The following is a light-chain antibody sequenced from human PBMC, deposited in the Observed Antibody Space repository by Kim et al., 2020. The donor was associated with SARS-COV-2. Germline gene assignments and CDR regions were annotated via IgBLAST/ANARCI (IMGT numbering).Light chain of an antibody. Sequence: PGQRITISCSGSSSNIGINTVSWYQQFPGTAPKLLIHSNNQRPSGVPDRFSGSKSGTSASLAISGLQSEDEADYYCAAWDDSLRAVFGGGTKLTVL. CDR3: AAWDDSLRAV. V-gene: IGLV1-44*01. CDR2: SNN. CDR1: SSNIGINT. J-gene: IGLJ3*02.